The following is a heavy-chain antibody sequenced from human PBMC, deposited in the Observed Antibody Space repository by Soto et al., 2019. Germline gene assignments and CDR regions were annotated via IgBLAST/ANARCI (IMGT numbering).Heavy chain of an antibody. CDR1: RGSISSGHHY. D-gene: IGHD3-9*01. Sequence: KTSETLSLTSTLSRGSISSGHHYWSWIRQPPGKGLEWIGYIYYSGRSYYNPSLKSRVTISVDTSKNQFSLKLSSVTAADTAVYYRARGMGLRYTNWFDPWGQGTLVTVSS. CDR2: IYYSGRS. CDR3: ARGMGLRYTNWFDP. V-gene: IGHV4-30-4*08. J-gene: IGHJ5*02.